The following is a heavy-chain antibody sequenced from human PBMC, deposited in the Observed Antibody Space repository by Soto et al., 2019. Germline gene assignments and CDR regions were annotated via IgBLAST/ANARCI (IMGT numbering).Heavy chain of an antibody. J-gene: IGHJ6*02. Sequence: EVQLVESGGGLVQPGGSLRLSCAASGFTFSSYWMSWVRQAPGKGLEWVANIKQDGSEKYYVDSVKGRFTISRDNAKNSLSLQMNSLRAEDTAVYYCARDGSGWYSAYYYAMDVWGQGTTVTVSS. V-gene: IGHV3-7*04. CDR2: IKQDGSEK. D-gene: IGHD6-19*01. CDR1: GFTFSSYW. CDR3: ARDGSGWYSAYYYAMDV.